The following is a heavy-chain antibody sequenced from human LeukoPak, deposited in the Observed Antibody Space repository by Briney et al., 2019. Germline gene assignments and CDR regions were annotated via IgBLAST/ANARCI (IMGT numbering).Heavy chain of an antibody. J-gene: IGHJ6*02. D-gene: IGHD3-3*01. V-gene: IGHV3-30*18. CDR2: ISYDGSNK. CDR3: AKAFYDFWSGGRYGMDV. Sequence: PGRSLRLSCAASGSTFSSYGMHWVRQAPGKGLEWVAVISYDGSNKYYADSVKGRFTISRDNSKNTLYLQMNSLRAEDTAVYYCAKAFYDFWSGGRYGMDVWGQGTTVTVSS. CDR1: GSTFSSYG.